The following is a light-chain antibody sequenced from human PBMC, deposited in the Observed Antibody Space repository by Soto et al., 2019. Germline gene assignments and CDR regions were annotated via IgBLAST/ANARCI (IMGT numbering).Light chain of an antibody. CDR3: AAWDDSLNGLYV. Sequence: QPVLTQPPSASGTPGQRVTISCSGSSSNIGSNSVNWYQQLPGTAPRLLIFSNNQRPSGVPDRFSGSKSGTSASLAISGLQSEDEADYYCAAWDDSLNGLYVFATGTKLTVL. CDR1: SSNIGSNS. J-gene: IGLJ1*01. CDR2: SNN. V-gene: IGLV1-44*01.